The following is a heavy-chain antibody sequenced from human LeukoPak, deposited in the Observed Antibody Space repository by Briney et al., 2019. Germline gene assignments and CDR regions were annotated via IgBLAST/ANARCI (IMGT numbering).Heavy chain of an antibody. CDR3: ARGPGGSYYYFDY. J-gene: IGHJ4*02. D-gene: IGHD1-26*01. Sequence: GGSLRLSCAASGFTFSSYTMSWVRQAPGKRLEWVSTITTSDGNTYYADSVKGRFTVSRDNSKNTLFLQMNSLRAEDTAVYYCARGPGGSYYYFDYWGQGTLVTVSS. CDR2: ITTSDGNT. CDR1: GFTFSSYT. V-gene: IGHV3-23*01.